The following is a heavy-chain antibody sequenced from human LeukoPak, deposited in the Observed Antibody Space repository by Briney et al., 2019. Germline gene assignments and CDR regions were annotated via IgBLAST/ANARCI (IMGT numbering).Heavy chain of an antibody. D-gene: IGHD2-2*03. CDR2: INHSGST. CDR1: GESFSGYY. J-gene: IGHJ6*03. Sequence: SETLSLTCAVYGESFSGYYWNWIRQPPGKGLEWIGEINHSGSTNYNPTLKSRVTISVDTSKNQFSLKVSSVTAADTAVYYCARRQNHLDNKYYYYSYYMDVWGKGTTVTVSS. CDR3: ARRQNHLDNKYYYYSYYMDV. V-gene: IGHV4-34*01.